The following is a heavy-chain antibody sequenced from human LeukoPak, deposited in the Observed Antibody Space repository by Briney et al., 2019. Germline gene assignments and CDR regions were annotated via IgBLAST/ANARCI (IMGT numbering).Heavy chain of an antibody. J-gene: IGHJ4*02. CDR2: INPNSDGI. Sequence: ASVKVSCKASGYTFTGYYMHWVRHAPGQGLEWMGWINPNSDGINNYAHKFQGRVTMTRDTSISTAYMELSGLTSDDTAVYFCARGRSYYDNNDYRETGFDYWGQGNLVTVSS. V-gene: IGHV1-2*07. D-gene: IGHD3-22*01. CDR3: ARGRSYYDNNDYRETGFDY. CDR1: GYTFTGYY.